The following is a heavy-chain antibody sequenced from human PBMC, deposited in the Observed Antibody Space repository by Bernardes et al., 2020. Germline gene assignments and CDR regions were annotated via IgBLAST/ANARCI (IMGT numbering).Heavy chain of an antibody. CDR3: ARGEKVAAADPPGWFDP. J-gene: IGHJ5*02. CDR1: GGSISSSNW. D-gene: IGHD6-13*01. CDR2: IYHSGST. V-gene: IGHV4-4*02. Sequence: SETLSLTCAVSGGSISSSNWWSWVRQPPGKGLEWIGEIYHSGSTNYNPSLKSRVTISVDKSKNQFSLKLSSVTAADTAVYYCARGEKVAAADPPGWFDPWGQGTLVTVSS.